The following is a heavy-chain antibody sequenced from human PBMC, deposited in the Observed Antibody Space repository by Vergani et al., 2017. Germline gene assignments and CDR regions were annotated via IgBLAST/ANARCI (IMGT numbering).Heavy chain of an antibody. CDR1: GFTFSSYS. Sequence: EVQLLQSGGGVIQPGGSVRLSCAASGFTFSSYSMNWVRQAPGKGLEWVSSISSSSSYIYYADSVKGRFTISRDSAKNSLYLQMDSLRAEDTAVYYCAREYSSTSVRAFDFRGQGAKVTVSS. V-gene: IGHV3-21*01. D-gene: IGHD2-2*01. CDR2: ISSSSSYI. J-gene: IGHJ3*01. CDR3: AREYSSTSVRAFDF.